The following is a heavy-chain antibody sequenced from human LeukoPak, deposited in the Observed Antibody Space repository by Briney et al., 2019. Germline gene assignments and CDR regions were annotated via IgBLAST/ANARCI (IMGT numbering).Heavy chain of an antibody. CDR3: ARGQNKWSGLGY. CDR1: GFTFSSYS. V-gene: IGHV3-48*01. D-gene: IGHD3/OR15-3a*01. Sequence: GGSLRLSCAASGFTFSSYSTNCVRQAPGKRLEWGSYISSSSSTIYYADSVKGRFTISRDNAKNSLYLQMNSLRAEDTAVYYCARGQNKWSGLGYWGQGTLVTVSS. CDR2: ISSSSSTI. J-gene: IGHJ4*02.